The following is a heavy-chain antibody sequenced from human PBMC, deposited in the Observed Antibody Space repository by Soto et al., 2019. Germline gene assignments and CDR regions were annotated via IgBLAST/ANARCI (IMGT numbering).Heavy chain of an antibody. Sequence: EVQLVESGGGLVKPGGSLRLSCAASGFTFTNVWMTWVRQAPGKGLEWVGRIKSKTDGGTTDYAAPVKGRFTISRDDSENMLYLQMNSLKTEDTAVYYCTTVGGRGSGSFYKFQHWGQGTLVTVSS. CDR3: TTVGGRGSGSFYKFQH. J-gene: IGHJ1*01. CDR1: GFTFTNVW. CDR2: IKSKTDGGTT. D-gene: IGHD3-10*01. V-gene: IGHV3-15*01.